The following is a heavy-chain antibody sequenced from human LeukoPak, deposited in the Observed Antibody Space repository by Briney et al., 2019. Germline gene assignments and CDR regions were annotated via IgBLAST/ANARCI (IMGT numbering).Heavy chain of an antibody. CDR1: GFTVSSKY. CDR2: IYSGDTT. J-gene: IGHJ4*02. CDR3: ARGGDISGYYYSINY. D-gene: IGHD3-22*01. V-gene: IGHV3-53*01. Sequence: GGSLRLSCAASGFTVSSKYMSWVRQAPGKGLEWVSVIYSGDTTYYADSVKGRFTISRDSSKNTLYLQMNSLRVEDTAVYYCARGGDISGYYYSINYWGQGTLVTVSS.